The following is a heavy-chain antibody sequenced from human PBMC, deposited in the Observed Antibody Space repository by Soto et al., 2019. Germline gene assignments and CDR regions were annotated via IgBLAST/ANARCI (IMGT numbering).Heavy chain of an antibody. CDR1: GFTFSSYA. CDR2: ISYDGSNK. CDR3: ARDSYYYDRSGGEFDY. J-gene: IGHJ4*02. V-gene: IGHV3-30-3*01. Sequence: QVQLVESGGGVVQPGRSLRLSCAASGFTFSSYAMHWVRQAPGKGLEWVAVISYDGSNKYYADSVKGRFTISRDNSKNTLYRQMNSLRAEDTAVYYCARDSYYYDRSGGEFDYWGQGTLVTVSS. D-gene: IGHD3-22*01.